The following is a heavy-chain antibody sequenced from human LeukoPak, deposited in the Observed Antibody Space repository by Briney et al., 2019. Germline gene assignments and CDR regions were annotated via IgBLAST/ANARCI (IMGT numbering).Heavy chain of an antibody. CDR1: GGSISSSSYY. Sequence: SETLSLTCTVSGGSISSSSYYWGWIRQPPGKGLEWIGSIYYSGSTYYNPSLKSRVTISVDTSKNQFSLKLSSVTAADTAVYYCARGTSLPLDIVVVTAIDYWGQGTLVTVSS. J-gene: IGHJ4*02. D-gene: IGHD2-21*02. CDR3: ARGTSLPLDIVVVTAIDY. V-gene: IGHV4-39*07. CDR2: IYYSGST.